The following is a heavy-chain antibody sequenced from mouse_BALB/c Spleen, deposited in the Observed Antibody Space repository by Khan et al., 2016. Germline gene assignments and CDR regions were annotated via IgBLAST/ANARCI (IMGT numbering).Heavy chain of an antibody. J-gene: IGHJ2*01. CDR3: AREGNYFDY. V-gene: IGHV1-12*01. CDR2: IYPGNGDT. D-gene: IGHD2-14*01. Sequence: QVQLQQPGAELVKPGASVKMSCKASGYTFTSYNMHWVKQTPGQGLEWIGAIYPGNGDTSYNQKFKGKATLTADKSSSTAYMQLSSRTSEDSAVYYCAREGNYFDYWGQGTTLTVSS. CDR1: GYTFTSYN.